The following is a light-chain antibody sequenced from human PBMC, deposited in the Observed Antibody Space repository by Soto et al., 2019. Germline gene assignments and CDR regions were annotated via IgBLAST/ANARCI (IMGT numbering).Light chain of an antibody. Sequence: QSALTQPASVSGSPGQSITISCTGTSSDVGGYNYVSWYQQYPGKAPKLMIYEVSYRPSGVSNRFSGSKSGNTASLTISGLQAEDEADYYCSSYTSSSTLVVFGGGTKLTVL. CDR3: SSYTSSSTLVV. V-gene: IGLV2-14*01. J-gene: IGLJ2*01. CDR1: SSDVGGYNY. CDR2: EVS.